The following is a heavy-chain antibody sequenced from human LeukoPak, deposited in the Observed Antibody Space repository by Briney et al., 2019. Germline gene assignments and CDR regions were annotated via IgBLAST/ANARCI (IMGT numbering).Heavy chain of an antibody. Sequence: GGSLRLSCAASGFTFNNYGMHWVRQAPGKGLEWVAFIRYDGSNKYYGDSVKGRFTISRDNSKNTLCLQMNSLRAEDTAVYYCASARGMASDSIDFWGQGTLVTVSS. CDR3: ASARGMASDSIDF. CDR2: IRYDGSNK. D-gene: IGHD3-10*01. V-gene: IGHV3-30*02. J-gene: IGHJ4*02. CDR1: GFTFNNYG.